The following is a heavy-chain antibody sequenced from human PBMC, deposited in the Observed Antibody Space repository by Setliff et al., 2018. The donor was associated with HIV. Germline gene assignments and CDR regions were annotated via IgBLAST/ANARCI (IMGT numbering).Heavy chain of an antibody. CDR1: GYTFTNYA. CDR2: INTNTGNP. J-gene: IGHJ4*02. Sequence: ASVKVSCKTSGYTFTNYALNWVRQAPGQGLEWMGWINTNTGNPTYAQGFAGRFVFSLDTSVSTAYLQISSLKAEDSAIYYCARVSDTGVDPQTHRDYWGQGTPVTVSS. CDR3: ARVSDTGVDPQTHRDY. V-gene: IGHV7-4-1*02. D-gene: IGHD2-21*01.